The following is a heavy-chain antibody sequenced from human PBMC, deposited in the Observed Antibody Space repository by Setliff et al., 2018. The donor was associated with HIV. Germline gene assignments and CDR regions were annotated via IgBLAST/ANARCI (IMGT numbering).Heavy chain of an antibody. CDR1: GGSISSSSYY. CDR2: IYYSGST. V-gene: IGHV4-39*01. Sequence: SETLSLTCTVSGGSISSSSYYWGWIRQPPGKGLEWIGSIYYSGSTYYNPSLKSRVTISVDTSKNQFSLTLSSVTAADTAVFYCARGSRYYYDSSGYYALDPYFDYWGQGTLVTVSS. J-gene: IGHJ4*02. CDR3: ARGSRYYYDSSGYYALDPYFDY. D-gene: IGHD3-22*01.